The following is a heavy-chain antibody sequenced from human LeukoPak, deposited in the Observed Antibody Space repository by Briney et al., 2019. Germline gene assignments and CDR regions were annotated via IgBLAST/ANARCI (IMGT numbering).Heavy chain of an antibody. CDR1: GFTFSSSA. CDR3: ASKKENFYDSSGNK. J-gene: IGHJ4*02. Sequence: GGALRLSCAASGFTFSSSAMSWVRQAPGKGLEWVSAISGNGGSTYYADSVEGRFTISRDNSKNTLYMKMNSLRAEDTAVYFCASKKENFYDSSGNKWGQGTLVTVSS. CDR2: ISGNGGST. D-gene: IGHD3-22*01. V-gene: IGHV3-23*01.